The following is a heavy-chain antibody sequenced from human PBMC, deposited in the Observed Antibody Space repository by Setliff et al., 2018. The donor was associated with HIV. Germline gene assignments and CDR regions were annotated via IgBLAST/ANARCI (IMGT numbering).Heavy chain of an antibody. CDR3: ARQQGDSRGFYPHFDY. CDR2: IYYTGNT. D-gene: IGHD3-22*01. J-gene: IGHJ4*02. CDR1: GVSVSGTAYY. V-gene: IGHV4-39*01. Sequence: SETLSLTCTVSGVSVSGTAYYWAWIRQPPGRGLEWIGNIYYTGNTNYNSSLKSRISMSMVASKNQIFLKLSTVSAADTAVYYCARQQGDSRGFYPHFDYWGQGRLVTVSS.